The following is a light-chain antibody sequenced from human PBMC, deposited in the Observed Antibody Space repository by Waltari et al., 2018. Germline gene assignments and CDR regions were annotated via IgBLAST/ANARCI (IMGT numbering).Light chain of an antibody. J-gene: IGLJ1*01. CDR1: SSDVGNFNL. V-gene: IGLV2-23*02. CDR2: EVS. Sequence: QSALTQPASVSGSPGQSITISCTGTSSDVGNFNLVSGYQQHPGKVPKLIIYEVSKRPSGVSNHFSGSKSGNTASLTISGLRAEDEADYYCCSYAGSRTYVFGTGTKVTVL. CDR3: CSYAGSRTYV.